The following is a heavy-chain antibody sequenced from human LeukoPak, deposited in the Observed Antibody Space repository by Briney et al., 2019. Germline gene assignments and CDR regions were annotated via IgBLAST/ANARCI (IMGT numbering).Heavy chain of an antibody. V-gene: IGHV3-21*01. J-gene: IGHJ6*02. CDR1: GFTFSSYS. CDR2: I. CDR3: ARGDFWRNV. D-gene: IGHD3-3*01. Sequence: GGSLRLSCAASGFTFSSYSMNWVRQAPGKGLQWVAHINYADSVKGRFTISRDNAKNSLYLQMTSLRAEDAAVYYCARGDFWRNVWGQGTTVTVSS.